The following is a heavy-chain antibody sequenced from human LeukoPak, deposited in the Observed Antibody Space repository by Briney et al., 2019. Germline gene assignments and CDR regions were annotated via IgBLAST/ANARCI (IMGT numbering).Heavy chain of an antibody. V-gene: IGHV4-61*09. D-gene: IGHD5-18*01. CDR2: ISTSGRT. Sequence: PSETLSLTCTVSGGSINSGRYYWSWIRQPAGRGLEWIGHISTSGRTGYSPSLKSRVTISVDTSKNQFSLKMSSVSAADTAVYYCARGLHGYTYGYVPWELYYYMDVWGKGTTVTISS. CDR3: ARGLHGYTYGYVPWELYYYMDV. CDR1: GGSINSGRYY. J-gene: IGHJ6*03.